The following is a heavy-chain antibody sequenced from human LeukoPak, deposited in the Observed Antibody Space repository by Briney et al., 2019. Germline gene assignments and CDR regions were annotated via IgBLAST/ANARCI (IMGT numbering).Heavy chain of an antibody. V-gene: IGHV4-38-2*01. Sequence: PSETLSLTCAVSGYSISSGYYWGWIRQPPGKGLEWIGSIYHSGSTYYNPSLKSRVTISVDTSKNQFSLKLSSVTAADTAVYYCARGSGSPYNWFDPWGQGTLVTVSP. CDR1: GYSISSGYY. J-gene: IGHJ5*02. D-gene: IGHD3-10*01. CDR2: IYHSGST. CDR3: ARGSGSPYNWFDP.